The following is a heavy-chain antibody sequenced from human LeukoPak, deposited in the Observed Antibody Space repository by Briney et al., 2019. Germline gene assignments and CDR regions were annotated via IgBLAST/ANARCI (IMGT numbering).Heavy chain of an antibody. V-gene: IGHV4-59*01. CDR3: ARGPTRYYFDY. D-gene: IGHD5-12*01. J-gene: IGHJ4*02. Sequence: PSEILSLTCTVSGGSISSYYCSWIRQPPGKGLEWIGYIYYSGRTNYNPSLKSRVTMSVDTSKNQFSLKLSSVTAADTAFYYCARGPTRYYFDYWGQGTLVTVSS. CDR1: GGSISSYY. CDR2: IYYSGRT.